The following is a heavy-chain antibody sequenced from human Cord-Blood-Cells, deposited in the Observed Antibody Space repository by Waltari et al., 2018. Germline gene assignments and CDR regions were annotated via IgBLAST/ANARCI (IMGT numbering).Heavy chain of an antibody. Sequence: EVQLVQSGAEVKKPGESLKISCKGSGYSFTSYWIGWVRQMPGKGLEWMGISYPSDSDTRYSPSVQGQVTISADKSISTAYLQWSSLKASDTAMYYCARPADGYCSSTSCPVAFDIWGQGTMVTVSS. CDR2: SYPSDSDT. CDR1: GYSFTSYW. V-gene: IGHV5-51*03. J-gene: IGHJ3*02. CDR3: ARPADGYCSSTSCPVAFDI. D-gene: IGHD2-2*01.